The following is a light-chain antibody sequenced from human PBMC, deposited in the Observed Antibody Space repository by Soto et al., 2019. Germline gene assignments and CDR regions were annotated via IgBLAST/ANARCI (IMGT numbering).Light chain of an antibody. CDR1: QSVSSN. Sequence: EIVMTQSPSTLSVSPGERATLSCRASQSVSSNLAWYQQKPGQAPRLLIYGASTRATGIPARFSGSGSGTEFTLTISSLQSEDSAVYYCQQYNNWPPPTFGKGTRLEI. V-gene: IGKV3-15*01. CDR3: QQYNNWPPPT. CDR2: GAS. J-gene: IGKJ5*01.